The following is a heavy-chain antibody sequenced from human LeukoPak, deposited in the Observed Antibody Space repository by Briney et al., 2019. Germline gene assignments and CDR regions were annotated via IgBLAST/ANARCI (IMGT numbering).Heavy chain of an antibody. V-gene: IGHV5-51*01. Sequence: GESLQISCQGSGYSFTSYWIAWARQMPGKGLEWMGIIYPGDSDTRYSPSFQGQVTISADKSMNTAYLQWSSLKASDTAMYYCARRASGLDYWGQGSLVTVSS. CDR3: ARRASGLDY. CDR1: GYSFTSYW. D-gene: IGHD1-14*01. J-gene: IGHJ4*02. CDR2: IYPGDSDT.